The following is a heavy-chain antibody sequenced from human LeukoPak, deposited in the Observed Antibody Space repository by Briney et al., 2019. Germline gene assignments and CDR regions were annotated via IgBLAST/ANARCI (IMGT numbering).Heavy chain of an antibody. Sequence: ASVKVSCTASGYTFTSYGISWVRQAPGPGIEWMGWISAYNGNTNYAQKLQGRVTMTTDTSTRTAYMELRSLRSDDTAVYYCASGMVRVNYYYGMDVWGQGTTVTVSS. V-gene: IGHV1-18*01. CDR2: ISAYNGNT. J-gene: IGHJ6*02. CDR1: GYTFTSYG. D-gene: IGHD3-10*01. CDR3: ASGMVRVNYYYGMDV.